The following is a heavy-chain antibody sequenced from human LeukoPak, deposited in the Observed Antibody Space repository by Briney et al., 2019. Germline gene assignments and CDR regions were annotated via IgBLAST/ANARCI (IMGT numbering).Heavy chain of an antibody. CDR2: IKQDGSEK. J-gene: IGHJ4*02. CDR3: ARDLRVEQWPVDISNVY. Sequence: GGSLRLSCAASGFTFSSYWMSWVREAPGKGLEWVANIKQDGSEKYYVDSVKGRFTISRDNAKNSLYLQMNSLRAEDTAVYYCARDLRVEQWPVDISNVYWGQGTLVTVSS. V-gene: IGHV3-7*01. D-gene: IGHD6-19*01. CDR1: GFTFSSYW.